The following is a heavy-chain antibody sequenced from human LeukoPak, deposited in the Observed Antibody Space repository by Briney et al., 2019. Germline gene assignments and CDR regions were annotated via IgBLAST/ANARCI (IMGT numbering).Heavy chain of an antibody. J-gene: IGHJ4*02. CDR2: ISWDGGST. CDR1: GFTFDDYA. Sequence: PGGSLRLSCAASGFTFDDYAMHWVRQAPGKGLEWVSLISWDGGSTYYADSVKGRFTISRDNSKNSLYLQMNSLRAEDTALYYCAKDVVTTAGRGENYFDYWGQGTLVTVSS. CDR3: AKDVVTTAGRGENYFDY. D-gene: IGHD6-13*01. V-gene: IGHV3-43D*03.